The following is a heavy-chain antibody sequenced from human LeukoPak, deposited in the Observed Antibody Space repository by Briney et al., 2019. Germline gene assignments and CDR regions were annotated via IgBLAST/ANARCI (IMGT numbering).Heavy chain of an antibody. CDR2: IYYSGST. Sequence: SETLSLTCTVSGGSISSYYWSWIRQPPGKGLEWIGYIYYSGSTNYNPSLKSRVTISVDTSKNQFSLRLSSVTAADTAFYYCARMTTGCSGGTCYYLIDYWGQGTLVTVSS. CDR3: ARMTTGCSGGTCYYLIDY. D-gene: IGHD2-15*01. CDR1: GGSISSYY. V-gene: IGHV4-59*13. J-gene: IGHJ4*02.